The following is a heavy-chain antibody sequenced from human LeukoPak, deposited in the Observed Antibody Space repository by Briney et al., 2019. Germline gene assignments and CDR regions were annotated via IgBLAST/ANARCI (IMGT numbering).Heavy chain of an antibody. CDR2: INAGNGNT. J-gene: IGHJ3*02. V-gene: IGHV1-3*01. CDR1: GYTFINYA. Sequence: ASVKVSCKASGYTFINYAMHWVRQAPGQRLEWMGWINAGNGNTKFSQKFQGRVTITRDTSASTAYMQLSSLRSEDTAVYYCARARGFRDAFDIWGQGTMVTVSS. D-gene: IGHD3-10*01. CDR3: ARARGFRDAFDI.